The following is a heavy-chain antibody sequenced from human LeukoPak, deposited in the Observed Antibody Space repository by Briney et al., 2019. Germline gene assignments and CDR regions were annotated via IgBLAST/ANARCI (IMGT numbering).Heavy chain of an antibody. D-gene: IGHD6-6*01. CDR1: GGTFSSYA. CDR2: IIPIFGTA. J-gene: IGHJ6*03. Sequence: SVKVSCKASGGTFSSYAISWVRQAPGQGLEWMGGIIPIFGTANYAQKFQGRVTITADESTSTAYMELSSLRSGDTAVYYCARSDYSTSSHMDVWGKGTTVTVSS. CDR3: ARSDYSTSSHMDV. V-gene: IGHV1-69*13.